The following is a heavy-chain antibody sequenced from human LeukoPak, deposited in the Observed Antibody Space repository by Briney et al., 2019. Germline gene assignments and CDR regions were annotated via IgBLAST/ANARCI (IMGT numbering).Heavy chain of an antibody. CDR1: GFAFSSYN. CDR3: ARGAGYNYPYYFDY. V-gene: IGHV3-53*01. J-gene: IGHJ4*02. D-gene: IGHD5-24*01. Sequence: GGSLRLSCAASGFAFSSYNMNWVRQAPGKGLEWVSVIYGGGNIYYADSVKGRFTISRDNSKNTLYLQMNSLRAEDTAVYYCARGAGYNYPYYFDYWGQGTLVTVSS. CDR2: IYGGGNI.